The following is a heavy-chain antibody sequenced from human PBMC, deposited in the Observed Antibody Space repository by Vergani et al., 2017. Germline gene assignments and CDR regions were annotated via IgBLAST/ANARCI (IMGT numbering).Heavy chain of an antibody. CDR3: AKDFYDILTGYYSSCAFDI. Sequence: EVQLLESGGGLVQPGGSLRLSCAASGFTFSSYAMSWVRQAPGKGLEWVSAISGSGGSTYYADSVKGRFTISRDNSKNTLYLQMNSLRAEDTAVYYCAKDFYDILTGYYSSCAFDIWGQGTMVTVSS. D-gene: IGHD3-9*01. J-gene: IGHJ3*02. V-gene: IGHV3-23*01. CDR1: GFTFSSYA. CDR2: ISGSGGST.